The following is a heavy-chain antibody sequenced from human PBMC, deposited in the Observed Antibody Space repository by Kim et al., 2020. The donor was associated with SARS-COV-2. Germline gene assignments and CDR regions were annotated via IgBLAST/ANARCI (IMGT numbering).Heavy chain of an antibody. CDR3: ARDLAVSSSWYFSPNGMDV. J-gene: IGHJ6*02. CDR1: DGSISSSSYY. D-gene: IGHD6-13*01. CDR2: IYYSGST. V-gene: IGHV4-39*07. Sequence: SETLSLTCTVSDGSISSSSYYWGWIRQPPGKGLEWIGSIYYSGSTYYNPSLKSRVTISVDTSKNQFSLKLSSVTAADTAVYYCARDLAVSSSWYFSPNGMDVWGQGTTVTVSS.